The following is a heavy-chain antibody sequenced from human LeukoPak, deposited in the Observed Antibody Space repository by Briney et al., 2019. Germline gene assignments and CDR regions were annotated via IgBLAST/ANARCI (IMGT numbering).Heavy chain of an antibody. CDR3: ARHGRQGPSRGYFHH. Sequence: SETLSLTCTVSGGSISSYYWSWIRQPPGKGLEWIGYIYYSGSTNYNPSLKSRVTISVDTSKNQFSLKLSSVTAADTAVYYCARHGRQGPSRGYFHHWGQGTLVSVSS. V-gene: IGHV4-59*08. J-gene: IGHJ1*01. CDR1: GGSISSYY. CDR2: IYYSGST. D-gene: IGHD1-1*01.